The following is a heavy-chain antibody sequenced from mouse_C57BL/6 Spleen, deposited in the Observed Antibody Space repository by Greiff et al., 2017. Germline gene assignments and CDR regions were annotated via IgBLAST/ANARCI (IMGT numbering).Heavy chain of an antibody. CDR2: IYPGDGDT. CDR3: AIRGDYSNYPFAY. D-gene: IGHD2-5*01. V-gene: IGHV1-82*01. J-gene: IGHJ3*01. Sequence: VQLQQSGPELVKPGASVKISCKASGYAFSSSWMNWVKQRPGKGLEWIGRIYPGDGDTNYNGKFKGKATLTADKSSSTAYMQLSSLTSEDSAVYFCAIRGDYSNYPFAYWGQGTLVTGSA. CDR1: GYAFSSSW.